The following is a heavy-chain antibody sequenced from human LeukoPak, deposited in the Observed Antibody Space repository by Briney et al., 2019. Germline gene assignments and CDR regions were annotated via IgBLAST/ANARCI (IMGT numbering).Heavy chain of an antibody. D-gene: IGHD3-9*01. CDR3: ARLKGSILTGYWFDP. CDR2: IIPIFGIA. V-gene: IGHV1-69*05. CDR1: GGTFSSYA. Sequence: SVKVSCKASGGTFSSYAISWVRQAPGQGLEGMGGIIPIFGIANYAQKFQGRVTITTDESTSTAYMELSSLRSEDTAVYYCARLKGSILTGYWFDPWGQGTLVTVSS. J-gene: IGHJ5*02.